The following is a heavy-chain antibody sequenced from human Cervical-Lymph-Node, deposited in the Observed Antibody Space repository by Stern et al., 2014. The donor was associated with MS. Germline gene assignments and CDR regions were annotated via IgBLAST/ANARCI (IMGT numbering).Heavy chain of an antibody. J-gene: IGHJ6*02. Sequence: QVQLVQSGAEVKKPGASVKVSCKASGYTFTGNYMHWVLQAPGQGLEWMGRINPNSGGTKYAQKFQGRVSMARDTSISTAYMELSRLRSDDTDVYYCARGTYFDYYYYGMDVWGQGTTVTVSS. CDR1: GYTFTGNY. CDR3: ARGTYFDYYYYGMDV. V-gene: IGHV1-2*05. CDR2: INPNSGGT. D-gene: IGHD3-9*01.